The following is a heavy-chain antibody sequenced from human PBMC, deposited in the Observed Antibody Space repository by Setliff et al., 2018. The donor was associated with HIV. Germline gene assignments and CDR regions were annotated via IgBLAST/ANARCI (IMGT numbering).Heavy chain of an antibody. CDR1: GGAFSSYA. Sequence: SVKVSCKASGGAFSSYAISWVRQAPGQGLEWVGGIIPIFATVNYAQKFQGRLTITADESTNTAYMELSSLRSEDTAVFYCGRGKHYSSGSPPLYDSWGQGTLVTVSS. V-gene: IGHV1-69*13. J-gene: IGHJ4*02. D-gene: IGHD3-10*01. CDR3: GRGKHYSSGSPPLYDS. CDR2: IIPIFATV.